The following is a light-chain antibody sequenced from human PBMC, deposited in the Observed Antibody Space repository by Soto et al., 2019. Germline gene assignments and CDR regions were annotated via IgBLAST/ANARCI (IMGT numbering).Light chain of an antibody. V-gene: IGKV3-11*01. CDR2: DAS. J-gene: IGKJ4*01. CDR3: QQRTNWPPALS. Sequence: PGERATLSCRASQSVSSFLAWYQQKPGQTPRLLIYDASKRATGIPVRFSGSGSGTDFTLTISSLEPEDFAVYYCQQRTNWPPALSFGGGTKVGI. CDR1: QSVSSF.